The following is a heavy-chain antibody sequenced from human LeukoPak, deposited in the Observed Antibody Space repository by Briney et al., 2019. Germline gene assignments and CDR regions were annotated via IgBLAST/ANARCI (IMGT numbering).Heavy chain of an antibody. CDR3: ARAYSSSWYGIPY. D-gene: IGHD6-13*01. Sequence: SETLSLTCAVYGGSFSGYYWSWIRQPPGKGLEWIGEINHSGSTNYNPSLKSRVTISVDTSENQFSLKLSSVTAADTAVYYCARAYSSSWYGIPYWGQGTLVTVSS. V-gene: IGHV4-34*01. CDR2: INHSGST. CDR1: GGSFSGYY. J-gene: IGHJ4*02.